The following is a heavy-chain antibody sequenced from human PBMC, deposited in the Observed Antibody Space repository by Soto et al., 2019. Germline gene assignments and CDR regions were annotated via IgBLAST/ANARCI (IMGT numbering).Heavy chain of an antibody. CDR3: AKLATMIVVVIDAFDI. D-gene: IGHD3-22*01. V-gene: IGHV3-30*18. CDR2: ISYDGSNK. CDR1: GFTFSSYG. Sequence: GGSLRLSCAASGFTFSSYGMHWVRQAPGKGLEWVAVISYDGSNKYYADSVKGRFTISRDNSKNTLYLQMNSLRAEDTAVYYCAKLATMIVVVIDAFDIWGQGTMVTVSS. J-gene: IGHJ3*02.